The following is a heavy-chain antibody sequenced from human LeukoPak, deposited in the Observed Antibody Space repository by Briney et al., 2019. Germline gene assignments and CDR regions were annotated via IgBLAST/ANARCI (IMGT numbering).Heavy chain of an antibody. CDR1: GFTVSSNY. J-gene: IGHJ4*02. CDR2: IYSGGST. D-gene: IGHD3-10*01. CDR3: ARLPYITMVRGVIDY. V-gene: IGHV3-66*02. Sequence: PGGSLRLSCAASGFTVSSNYMSWVRQAPGKGLEWVSVIYSGGSTYYADSVKGRFTISRDNSKNTLYLQMNSLRAEDTAVYCCARLPYITMVRGVIDYWGQGTLVTVSS.